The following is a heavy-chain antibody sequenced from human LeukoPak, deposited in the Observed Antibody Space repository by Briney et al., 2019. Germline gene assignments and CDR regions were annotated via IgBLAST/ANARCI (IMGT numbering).Heavy chain of an antibody. CDR2: INPNSGGT. J-gene: IGHJ3*02. Sequence: EASVNVSCKASGYTFTVYYMHWVRQAPGQGLGWMGWINPNSGGTNYAQKFQGRVTMTRDTSISTAYMELSRLRSDDTAVYYCAKDIVVVPAARNAFDIWGQGTMVTVSS. CDR3: AKDIVVVPAARNAFDI. V-gene: IGHV1-2*02. CDR1: GYTFTVYY. D-gene: IGHD2-2*01.